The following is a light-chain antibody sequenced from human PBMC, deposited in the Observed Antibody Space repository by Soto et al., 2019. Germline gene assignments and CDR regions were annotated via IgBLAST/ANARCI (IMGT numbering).Light chain of an antibody. Sequence: EIVLTQSPGTLSLSPGERGTLSCRASQSIVGNYLAWYQQKPGQAPRLLIYGSSTRATGVPDRFSGSGSGTEFALIISSLQSEDVAVYYCQQYSNWPPAITFGQGTRLEIK. V-gene: IGKV3-20*01. J-gene: IGKJ5*01. CDR3: QQYSNWPPAIT. CDR1: QSIVGNY. CDR2: GSS.